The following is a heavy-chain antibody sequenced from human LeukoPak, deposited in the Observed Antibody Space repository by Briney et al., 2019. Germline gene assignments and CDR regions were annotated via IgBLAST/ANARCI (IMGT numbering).Heavy chain of an antibody. D-gene: IGHD3-9*01. J-gene: IGHJ4*02. V-gene: IGHV4-34*12. CDR3: ASGGLVSRYLDH. CDR1: GGSLSGYY. Sequence: PSETLSLTCAVYGGSLSGYYWSWIRQPPGKGLEWVGEVFYSGSTNSNPSLKSRLTMSVDESKHEFSLRLTAVTAADTAVYYCASGGLVSRYLDHWGQGALVNVSP. CDR2: VFYSGST.